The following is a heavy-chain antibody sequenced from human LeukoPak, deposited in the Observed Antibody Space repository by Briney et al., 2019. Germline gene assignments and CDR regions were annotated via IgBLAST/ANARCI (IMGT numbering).Heavy chain of an antibody. D-gene: IGHD3-10*01. J-gene: IGHJ4*02. Sequence: PGGSLRLSCAASGVTVSTIYMGWVRQAPGKGLDWVSVIYPDGKAYYAESVKGRFTISRDSSENTPFLQMNSLRAEDTAVYYCATLKGWYGEGCFDYWGQGTLVTVSS. CDR1: GVTVSTIY. CDR2: IYPDGKA. CDR3: ATLKGWYGEGCFDY. V-gene: IGHV3-53*01.